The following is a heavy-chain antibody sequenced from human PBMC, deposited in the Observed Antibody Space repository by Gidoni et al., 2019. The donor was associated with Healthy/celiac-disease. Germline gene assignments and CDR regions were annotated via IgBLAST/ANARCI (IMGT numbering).Heavy chain of an antibody. D-gene: IGHD2-2*01. CDR1: GYTFTGYY. J-gene: IGHJ4*02. CDR2: INPNSGGT. V-gene: IGHV1-2*02. Sequence: KASGYTFTGYYMHWVRQAPGQGLEWMGWINPNSGGTNYAQKFQGRVTMTRDTSISTAYMELSRLRSDDTAVYYCAREGYCSSTSCPGGGYFDYWGQGTLVTVSS. CDR3: AREGYCSSTSCPGGGYFDY.